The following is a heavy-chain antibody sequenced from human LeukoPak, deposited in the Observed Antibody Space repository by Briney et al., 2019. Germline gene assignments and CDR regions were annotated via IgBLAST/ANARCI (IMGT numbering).Heavy chain of an antibody. CDR2: IFHSSGGT. Sequence: SETLSLTCDVSGVSISSSRWWSWVRQPPGKGLEWIGEIFHSSGGTNYNPSLKSRVTISVDTSKNQFSLKLSSVTAADTAVYYCARERTEDFDYWGQGTLVTVSS. V-gene: IGHV4-4*02. D-gene: IGHD2-15*01. CDR1: GVSISSSRW. CDR3: ARERTEDFDY. J-gene: IGHJ4*02.